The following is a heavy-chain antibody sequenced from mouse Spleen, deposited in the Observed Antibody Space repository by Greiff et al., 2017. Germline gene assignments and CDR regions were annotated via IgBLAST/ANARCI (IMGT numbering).Heavy chain of an antibody. D-gene: IGHD1-1*01. CDR1: GYTFTDYY. J-gene: IGHJ2*01. Sequence: VKLMESGAELVRPGASVKLSCKASGYTFTDYYINWVKQRPGQGLEWIARIYPGSGNTYYNEKFKGKATLTAEKSSSTAYMQLSSLTSEDSAVYFCARGGVYYGSSYDYFDYWGQGTTLTVSS. CDR3: ARGGVYYGSSYDYFDY. CDR2: IYPGSGNT. V-gene: IGHV1-76*01.